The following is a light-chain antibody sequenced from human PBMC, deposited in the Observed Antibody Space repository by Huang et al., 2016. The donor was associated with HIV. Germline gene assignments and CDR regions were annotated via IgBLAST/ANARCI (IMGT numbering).Light chain of an antibody. CDR1: ESLLQSNGYNY. J-gene: IGKJ4*01. CDR2: LGS. CDR3: MQALQTPFT. Sequence: EIVMTQSPLSLPVTPGEPAAISCRSSESLLQSNGYNYLDWYVQKPGQSPQILIYLGSNRASGVPDRFSGSESGTDFTLKISRVEAEDVGVYYCMQALQTPFTFGGGTKVEIK. V-gene: IGKV2-28*01.